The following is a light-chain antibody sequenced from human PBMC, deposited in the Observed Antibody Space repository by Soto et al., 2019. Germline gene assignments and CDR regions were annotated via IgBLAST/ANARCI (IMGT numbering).Light chain of an antibody. CDR1: SSDIGNYNS. Sequence: QSSLTQPASVSGSPGQSITISCTGTSSDIGNYNSVSWYQQHPRKAPKLMIYEFTNRPSGIYNRFSGSKSGNTASLTISGLQAEDEADYYCSSYTRGNTYVFGTGTNATV. V-gene: IGLV2-14*01. CDR3: SSYTRGNTYV. CDR2: EFT. J-gene: IGLJ1*01.